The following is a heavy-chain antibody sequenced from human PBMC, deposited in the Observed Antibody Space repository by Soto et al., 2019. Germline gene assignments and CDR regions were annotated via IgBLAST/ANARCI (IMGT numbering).Heavy chain of an antibody. J-gene: IGHJ4*02. CDR2: MYYSGST. CDR1: GGSISSSSYY. Sequence: SETLSLTCTVSGGSISSSSYYWGWIRQPPGQGLEWIGTMYYSGSTYYNPSLKSRVTISVDTSKNEFSLRLGSVTAADTAVYFCGRSVAAPGAHIDYWGQGPRVTVSS. CDR3: GRSVAAPGAHIDY. D-gene: IGHD6-13*01. V-gene: IGHV4-39*07.